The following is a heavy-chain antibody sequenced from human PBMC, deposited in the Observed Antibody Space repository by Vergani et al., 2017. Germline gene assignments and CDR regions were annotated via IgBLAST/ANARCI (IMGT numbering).Heavy chain of an antibody. Sequence: QVRLQESGPGLVKPSQTLSLTCAVSGAYITSGSYYWSWIRQSAGKGLEWIGRIYTSGSTDYNPSLKSRVTMSVHMSKSHISLTLTSVTAADTAVYYCASTVHYGDYPDYWGQGTLVTVSS. J-gene: IGHJ4*02. CDR1: GAYITSGSYY. D-gene: IGHD4-17*01. CDR2: IYTSGST. CDR3: ASTVHYGDYPDY. V-gene: IGHV4-61*02.